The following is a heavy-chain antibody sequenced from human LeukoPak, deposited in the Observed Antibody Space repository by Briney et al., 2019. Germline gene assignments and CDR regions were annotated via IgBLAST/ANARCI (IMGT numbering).Heavy chain of an antibody. CDR1: GGSFSGCY. D-gene: IGHD2-15*01. CDR3: ARVDTVAAPDY. V-gene: IGHV4-34*01. CDR2: INHSGST. J-gene: IGHJ4*02. Sequence: PSETLSLTCAVYGGSFSGCYWSWIRQPPGKGLEWIGEINHSGSTNYNPSLKSRVTISVDTSKNQFSLKLSSVTAADTAVYYCARVDTVAAPDYWGQGTLVTVSS.